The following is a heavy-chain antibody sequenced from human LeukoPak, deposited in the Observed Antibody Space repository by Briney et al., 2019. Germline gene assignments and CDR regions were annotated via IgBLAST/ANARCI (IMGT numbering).Heavy chain of an antibody. CDR1: GGTFSSYA. CDR3: ARDLRTYDILTGYTHIYYMDV. Sequence: ASVKVPCKASGGTFSSYAISWVRQAPGQGLEWMGGIIPIFGTANYAQKFQGRVTITTDESTSTAYMELSSLRSEDTAVYYCARDLRTYDILTGYTHIYYMDVWGKGTTVTVSS. CDR2: IIPIFGTA. D-gene: IGHD3-9*01. J-gene: IGHJ6*03. V-gene: IGHV1-69*05.